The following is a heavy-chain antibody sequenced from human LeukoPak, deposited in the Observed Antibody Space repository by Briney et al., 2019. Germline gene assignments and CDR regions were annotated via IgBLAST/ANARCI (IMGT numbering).Heavy chain of an antibody. D-gene: IGHD4-23*01. CDR3: ARENYGGNSRWFDP. V-gene: IGHV3-53*01. Sequence: GGSLRLSCAASGFTVSSNYMSWVRQAPGKGLEWVSVIYSGGSTYYADSVKGRFTISRDNSKNTLYLQMNSLRAEGTAVYYCARENYGGNSRWFDPWGQGTLVTVSS. J-gene: IGHJ5*02. CDR2: IYSGGST. CDR1: GFTVSSNY.